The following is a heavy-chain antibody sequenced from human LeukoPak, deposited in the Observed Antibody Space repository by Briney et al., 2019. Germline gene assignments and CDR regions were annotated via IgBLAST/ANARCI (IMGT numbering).Heavy chain of an antibody. CDR2: ISYDGSNE. Sequence: GGSLRLSCAASGFTFSPYAMHWVRQAPGKGLEWVAFISYDGSNEYYADSVKGRFTISRDNSKNTLYLQMNSLRAEDTAVYYCASRIAVASHPPGYWGQGTLVTVSS. V-gene: IGHV3-30-3*01. D-gene: IGHD6-19*01. CDR1: GFTFSPYA. CDR3: ASRIAVASHPPGY. J-gene: IGHJ4*02.